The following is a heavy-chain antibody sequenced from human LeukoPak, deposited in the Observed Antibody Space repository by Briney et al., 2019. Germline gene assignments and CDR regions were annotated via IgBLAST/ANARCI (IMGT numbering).Heavy chain of an antibody. D-gene: IGHD3-22*01. CDR1: GFTFSSYA. J-gene: IGHJ3*02. CDR3: AKDGRFGLIVVVITGNDALDI. CDR2: ISGSGGST. V-gene: IGHV3-23*01. Sequence: PGGSLRLSCAASGFTFSSYAMSWVRQAPGKGLEWVSAISGSGGSTYYADSVKGRFTISRDNSKNTLYLQMNSLRAEDTAVYYCAKDGRFGLIVVVITGNDALDIWGQGTMVTVSS.